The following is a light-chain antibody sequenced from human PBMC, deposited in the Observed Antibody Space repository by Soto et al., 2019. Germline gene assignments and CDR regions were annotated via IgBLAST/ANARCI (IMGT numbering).Light chain of an antibody. V-gene: IGKV3-20*01. Sequence: EIVLTQSPDTLSLSPGARATLSCRASQSVSSSYLAWYQQKPGQAPRLLIYGASSRATGIPDRFSGSGSGTDFTLTISRLEPEDFAVYYCQQYGSLLITFGQGTRLEIK. J-gene: IGKJ5*01. CDR1: QSVSSSY. CDR3: QQYGSLLIT. CDR2: GAS.